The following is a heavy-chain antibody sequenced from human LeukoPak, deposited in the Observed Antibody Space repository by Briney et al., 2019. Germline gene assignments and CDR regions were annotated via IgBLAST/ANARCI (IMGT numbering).Heavy chain of an antibody. CDR2: IYYSGST. CDR3: ARQGIVGASDY. D-gene: IGHD1-26*01. V-gene: IGHV4-59*08. CDR1: GGSISSYY. Sequence: PSETLSLTCTVSGGSISSYYWSWIRQPPGKGLEWIGYIYYSGSTNYNPSLKSRVTKSVDTSKNQFSLKLSSVTAADTAVYYCARQGIVGASDYWGQGTLVTVSS. J-gene: IGHJ4*02.